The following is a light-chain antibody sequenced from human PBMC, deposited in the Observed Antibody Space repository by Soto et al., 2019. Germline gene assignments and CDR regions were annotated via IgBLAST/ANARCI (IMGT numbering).Light chain of an antibody. CDR3: QAWDSGTDHWV. J-gene: IGLJ3*02. CDR2: DDS. Sequence: SYELTQPPSVSVAPGQTARISCGGNNIESKSVHWYQQRPGQAPVLVVYDDSDRPSGSPERFSGSNSGNTATLTISSVDAGDEADYYCQAWDSGTDHWVFGGGTQLTVL. V-gene: IGLV3-21*02. CDR1: NIESKS.